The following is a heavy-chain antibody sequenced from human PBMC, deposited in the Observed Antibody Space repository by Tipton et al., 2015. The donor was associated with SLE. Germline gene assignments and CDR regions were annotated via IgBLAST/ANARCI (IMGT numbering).Heavy chain of an antibody. CDR1: GGSISSHY. CDR2: IFYSGST. Sequence: TLSLTCTVSGGSISSHYWSWIRQTPGKGLEWIGYIFYSGSTNFNPSLKSRVNISIDTSKTQFSLKLTSVTAADTAVYYCARAQALLDVEDAFDIWGQGTMVTVSS. CDR3: ARAQALLDVEDAFDI. V-gene: IGHV4-59*11. J-gene: IGHJ3*02. D-gene: IGHD1-1*01.